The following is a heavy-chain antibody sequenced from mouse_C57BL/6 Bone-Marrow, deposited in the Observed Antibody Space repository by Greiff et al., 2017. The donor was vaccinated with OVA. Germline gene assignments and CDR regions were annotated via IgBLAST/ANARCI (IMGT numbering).Heavy chain of an antibody. CDR1: GYTFTSYW. J-gene: IGHJ1*03. V-gene: IGHV1-59*01. Sequence: QVHVKQPGAELVRPGTSVKLSCKASGYTFTSYWMHWVKQRPGQGLEWIGVIDPSDSYTNYNQKFKGKATLTVDTSSSTAYMQLSSLTSEDSAVYYCAREGITTVVATRWYFDVWGTGTTVTVSS. CDR3: AREGITTVVATRWYFDV. CDR2: IDPSDSYT. D-gene: IGHD1-1*01.